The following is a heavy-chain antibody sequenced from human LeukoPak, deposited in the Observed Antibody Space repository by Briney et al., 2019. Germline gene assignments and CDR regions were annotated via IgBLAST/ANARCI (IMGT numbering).Heavy chain of an antibody. Sequence: PSETLSLTCTVSGGSISSYYWSWILHPPGKGLVWIGYIYYSGSTNYNPSLKSRVTISVDTSKNQFSLKLSSVTAADTAVYYCARLPWGVVRNYYYYYGMDVWGQGTTVTVSS. V-gene: IGHV4-59*08. CDR3: ARLPWGVVRNYYYYYGMDV. CDR2: IYYSGST. CDR1: GGSISSYY. J-gene: IGHJ6*02. D-gene: IGHD2-15*01.